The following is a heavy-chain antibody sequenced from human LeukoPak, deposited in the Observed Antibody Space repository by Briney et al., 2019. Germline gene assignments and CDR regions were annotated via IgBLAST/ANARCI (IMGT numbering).Heavy chain of an antibody. CDR1: GFTFDDYA. CDR2: ISWNSGSI. D-gene: IGHD6-13*01. J-gene: IGHJ4*02. Sequence: SLRLSCAASGFTFDDYAMHWVRQAPGKGLEWVSGISWNSGSIGYADSVKGRFTISRDNAKNSLYLQMNSLRAEDTALYYCAKDIGSSSWCYYFDYWGQGTLVTVSS. CDR3: AKDIGSSSWCYYFDY. V-gene: IGHV3-9*01.